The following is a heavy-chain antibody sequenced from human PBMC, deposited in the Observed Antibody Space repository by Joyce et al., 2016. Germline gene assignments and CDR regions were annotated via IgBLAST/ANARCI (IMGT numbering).Heavy chain of an antibody. V-gene: IGHV1-46*01. D-gene: IGHD6-19*01. J-gene: IGHJ4*02. Sequence: VHLVQSGAEVKEPGASVTVSCKASGYTFTGFYVHWVRQAPGQGLEWMGMINTTSGGTTYAQKFQGRVTLTREKAANTHYIEMTSLTSDDTAVFYCARDLTGSGWYYFDHWGQGTLVTVSS. CDR1: GYTFTGFY. CDR2: INTTSGGT. CDR3: ARDLTGSGWYYFDH.